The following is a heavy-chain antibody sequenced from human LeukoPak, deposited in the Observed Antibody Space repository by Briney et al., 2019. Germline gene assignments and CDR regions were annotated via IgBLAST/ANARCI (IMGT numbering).Heavy chain of an antibody. CDR3: ASGSGTYSPDY. J-gene: IGHJ4*02. V-gene: IGHV1-2*02. CDR2: INPNSGGT. Sequence: ASVKVSCKASRYTFTGQYLHWVRQAPGQALEWMGWINPNSGGTNYAQKLQGRVTRTRDTSISTAYMELSRPRYDGTAVYYCASGSGTYSPDYWGQGTLVTVSS. CDR1: RYTFTGQY. D-gene: IGHD3-10*01.